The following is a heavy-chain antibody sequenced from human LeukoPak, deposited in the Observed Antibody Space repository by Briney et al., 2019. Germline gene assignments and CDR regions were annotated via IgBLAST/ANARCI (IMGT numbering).Heavy chain of an antibody. CDR1: GGSISSYY. CDR3: ARHQVDYGDYVNAFDI. CDR2: IYYSGST. D-gene: IGHD4-17*01. J-gene: IGHJ3*02. V-gene: IGHV4-59*08. Sequence: SETLSLTCTVSGGSISSYYWSWLRQPPGKGLEWFGYIYYSGSTNYNPSLKSRVTISVDTSKNQFSLKLSSVTAADTAVYYCARHQVDYGDYVNAFDIWGQGTMVTVSS.